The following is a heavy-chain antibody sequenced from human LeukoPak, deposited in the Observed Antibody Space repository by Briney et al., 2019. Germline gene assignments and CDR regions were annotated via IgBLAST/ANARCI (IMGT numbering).Heavy chain of an antibody. J-gene: IGHJ4*02. CDR1: GYTFTGYY. CDR3: ARVYSSGWYGLYYFDY. D-gene: IGHD6-19*01. CDR2: INPNSGGT. Sequence: ASVKVSCKASGYTFTGYYMHWVRQAPGQGLEWMVWINPNSGGTNYAQKFQGRVTMTRDTSISTAYMELSRLRSDDTAVYYCARVYSSGWYGLYYFDYWGQGTLVTVSS. V-gene: IGHV1-2*02.